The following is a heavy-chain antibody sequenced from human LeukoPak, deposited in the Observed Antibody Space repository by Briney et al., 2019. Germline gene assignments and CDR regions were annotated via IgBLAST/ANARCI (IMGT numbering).Heavy chain of an antibody. CDR2: IYSSATT. V-gene: IGHV4-4*09. D-gene: IGHD6-13*01. CDR3: AGGSPAAGTNYFDY. Sequence: SETLSLTCTVSGGSIGSYFWRWIRQPPGKGLEWIGYIYSSATTSYNPSLRSRVTMSLDTSKSQFSLKLSSVTAADTAVYFCAGGSPAAGTNYFDYWGQGALVTVSS. J-gene: IGHJ4*02. CDR1: GGSIGSYF.